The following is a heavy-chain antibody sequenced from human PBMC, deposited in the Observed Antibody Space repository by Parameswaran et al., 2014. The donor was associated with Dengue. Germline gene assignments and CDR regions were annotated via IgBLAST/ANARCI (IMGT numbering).Heavy chain of an antibody. D-gene: IGHD3-3*01. V-gene: IGHV2-26*01. CDR2: IFSNDEK. Sequence: ARWIRQPPGKALEWLAHIFSNDEKSYSTSLKSRLTISKDTSKSQVVLTMTNMDPVDTATYYCARNTYYDFWSGYGYYYYYYMDVWGKGTTVTVSS. CDR3: ARNTYYDFWSGYGYYYYYYMDV. J-gene: IGHJ6*03.